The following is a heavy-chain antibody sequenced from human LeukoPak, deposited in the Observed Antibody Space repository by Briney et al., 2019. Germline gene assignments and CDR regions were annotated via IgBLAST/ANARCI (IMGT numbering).Heavy chain of an antibody. D-gene: IGHD1-7*01. J-gene: IGHJ3*02. CDR1: GGSISVYY. CDR3: ARLITGTTTAFDI. Sequence: PSETLSLTCSVSGGSISVYYWTWIRQPAGKGLEWIGRVYTSGGTHYNPSLKTRLTMSVDTSKNQFSLKLSSVTAADTAVYYCARLITGTTTAFDIWGQGTMVTVSS. V-gene: IGHV4-4*07. CDR2: VYTSGGT.